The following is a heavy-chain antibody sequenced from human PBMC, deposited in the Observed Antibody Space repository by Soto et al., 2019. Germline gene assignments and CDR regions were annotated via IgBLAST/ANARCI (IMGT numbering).Heavy chain of an antibody. D-gene: IGHD3-10*01. CDR1: GFTFSSYA. Sequence: QVQLVESGGGVVQPGRSLRLSCAASGFTFSSYAMHWVRQAPGKGLEWVAVISYYGSNKYYADSVKGRFTISRDNSKNTLYLQMNSLRAEDTAVYYCARRGVGRFDYWGQGTLVTVSS. V-gene: IGHV3-30-3*01. CDR2: ISYYGSNK. J-gene: IGHJ4*02. CDR3: ARRGVGRFDY.